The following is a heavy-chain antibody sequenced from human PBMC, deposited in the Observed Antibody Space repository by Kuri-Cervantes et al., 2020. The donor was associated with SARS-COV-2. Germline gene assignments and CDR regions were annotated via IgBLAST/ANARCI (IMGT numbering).Heavy chain of an antibody. CDR3: ATRPRFLEWLLSYYFDY. Sequence: SVKVSCKASGGTFSSYAISWVRQAPGQGLEWMGRIIPIFGTANYAQKFQGRVTMTEDTSTDTAYMELSSLRSEDTAVYYCATRPRFLEWLLSYYFDYWGQGTLVTVSS. CDR1: GGTFSSYA. V-gene: IGHV1-69*06. D-gene: IGHD3-3*01. CDR2: IIPIFGTA. J-gene: IGHJ4*02.